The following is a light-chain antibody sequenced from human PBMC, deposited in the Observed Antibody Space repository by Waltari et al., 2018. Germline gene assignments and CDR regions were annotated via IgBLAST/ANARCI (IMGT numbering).Light chain of an antibody. J-gene: IGLJ2*01. CDR1: SSNIGNYL. Sequence: QSVLTQPPSVSAPPGQKVTISCSGSSSNIGNYLVSWYHQLPGATPKLLIYDKYKRPAGSPDRFSASKSGTSATLDIAGLQIGDEADYYCATWDNSLTAVVFGGGTKLTVL. V-gene: IGLV1-51*01. CDR2: DKY. CDR3: ATWDNSLTAVV.